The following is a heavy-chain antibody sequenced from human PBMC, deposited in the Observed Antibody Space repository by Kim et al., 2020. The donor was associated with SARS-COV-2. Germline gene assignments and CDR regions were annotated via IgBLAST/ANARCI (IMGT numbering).Heavy chain of an antibody. D-gene: IGHD3-10*01. CDR3: ARDLVAGSGSSDI. V-gene: IGHV3-74*01. J-gene: IGHJ3*02. Sequence: YADSGKGRFAITRDNAKNTLFLQMNRLTAEDTAVYYCARDLVAGSGSSDIWGQGTLVTVSS.